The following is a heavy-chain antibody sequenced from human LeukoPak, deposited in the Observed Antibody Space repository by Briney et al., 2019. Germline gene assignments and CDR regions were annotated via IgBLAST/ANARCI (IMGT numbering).Heavy chain of an antibody. Sequence: SETLSLTCSVSGGSVSSGRFYWTWIRQPPGKGLEWIGYIYYSGSTNYNPSLKSRVTISVDTSKNQFSLKLSSVTAADTAVYYCARRADYFDYWGQGTLVTVS. J-gene: IGHJ4*02. CDR1: GGSVSSGRFY. V-gene: IGHV4-61*01. CDR2: IYYSGST. CDR3: ARRADYFDY.